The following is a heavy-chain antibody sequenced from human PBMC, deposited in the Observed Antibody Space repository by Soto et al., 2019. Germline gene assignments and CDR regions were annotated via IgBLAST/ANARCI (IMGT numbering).Heavy chain of an antibody. J-gene: IGHJ4*02. CDR3: ASLRGDYDILTGYYTGTFDY. CDR2: IYYSGKT. V-gene: IGHV4-59*01. D-gene: IGHD3-9*01. Sequence: ETLSLTCTVSGGSISTYYWSWIRQPPGKGLEWIGYIYYSGKTNYIPSLKSRLTISVDTSKNQFSLKLSSVTAADTAVYYCASLRGDYDILTGYYTGTFDYWGLGILVTVSS. CDR1: GGSISTYY.